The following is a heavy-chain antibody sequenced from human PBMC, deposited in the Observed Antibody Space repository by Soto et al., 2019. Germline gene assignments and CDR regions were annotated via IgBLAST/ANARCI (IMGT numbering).Heavy chain of an antibody. Sequence: GGSLRLSCAASSFTFSNYGMHWVRQAPGKGLEWVAIIWHDGNNKYYADPVRGRFIISRDNSKNRLYLQMNSLRAEDTAVYYCASDLVGASDSYGLDVWGQGTPVTVSS. V-gene: IGHV3-33*01. CDR1: SFTFSNYG. J-gene: IGHJ6*02. D-gene: IGHD1-26*01. CDR2: IWHDGNNK. CDR3: ASDLVGASDSYGLDV.